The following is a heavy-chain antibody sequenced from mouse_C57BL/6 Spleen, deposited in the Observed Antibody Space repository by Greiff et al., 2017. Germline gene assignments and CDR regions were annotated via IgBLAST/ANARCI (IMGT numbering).Heavy chain of an antibody. CDR1: GYTFTDYN. Sequence: EVQLQESGPELVKPGASVKIPCKASGYTFTDYNMDWVKQSHGKSLEWIGDINPNNGGTIYNQKFKGKATLTVDKSSSTAYMELRSLTSEDTAVYYCARGGVTRYFDVWGTGTTVTVSS. D-gene: IGHD2-2*01. V-gene: IGHV1-18*01. CDR3: ARGGVTRYFDV. CDR2: INPNNGGT. J-gene: IGHJ1*03.